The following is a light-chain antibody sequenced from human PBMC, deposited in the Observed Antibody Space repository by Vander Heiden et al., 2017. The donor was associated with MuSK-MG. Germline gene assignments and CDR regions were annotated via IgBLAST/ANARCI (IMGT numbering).Light chain of an antibody. CDR3: QQGSTTPPT. J-gene: IGKJ2*01. CDR1: QSIISF. V-gene: IGKV1-39*01. Sequence: DIQMTQSTPSLSAYVGDRVTITCRASQSIISFLNWYQQKPGKAPNLLIFAASILQSGVPSRFNGSGSGTDFTLTISSLQPEDFATYYCQQGSTTPPTFGQGTRLEIK. CDR2: AAS.